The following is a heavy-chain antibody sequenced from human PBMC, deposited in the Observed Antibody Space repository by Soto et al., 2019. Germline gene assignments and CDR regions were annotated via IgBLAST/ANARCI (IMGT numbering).Heavy chain of an antibody. CDR2: IIPIFGTA. D-gene: IGHD3-22*01. V-gene: IGHV1-69*13. CDR1: GGTFSSYA. J-gene: IGHJ5*02. Sequence: SVKVSCKASGGTFSSYAISWARQAPGQGLEWMGGIIPIFGTANYAQKFQGRVTITADESTSIAYMELSSLRSEDTAVYYCARDLLPDFNWFDPWGQGTLVTVSS. CDR3: ARDLLPDFNWFDP.